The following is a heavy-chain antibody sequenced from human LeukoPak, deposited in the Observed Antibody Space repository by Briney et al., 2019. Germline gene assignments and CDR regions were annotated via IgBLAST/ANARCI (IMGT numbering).Heavy chain of an antibody. CDR1: GFTFSSYA. Sequence: PGGSLRLSCAASGFTFSSYAMSWVRQAPGKGLEWVSAISGSGGSTYYADSVKGRFTISRDNSKNTLYLQMNSLRAEDTAVYYCAKDKAAAPTPYYFDYWGQGSLVTVSS. D-gene: IGHD6-13*01. V-gene: IGHV3-23*01. CDR2: ISGSGGST. J-gene: IGHJ4*02. CDR3: AKDKAAAPTPYYFDY.